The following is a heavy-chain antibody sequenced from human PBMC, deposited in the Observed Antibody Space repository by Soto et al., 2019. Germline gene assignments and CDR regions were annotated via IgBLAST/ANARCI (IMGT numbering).Heavy chain of an antibody. CDR3: ARHVPAAGYYYGMDV. V-gene: IGHV1-69*12. CDR1: GGTFISYA. J-gene: IGHJ6*02. Sequence: QVQLVQSGAEVKKPGSSVKVSCKASGGTFISYAISWVGQAPGQGLEWMGGIIPIFGTANYAQKFQGRVTITADESTSTAYMELSSLRSEDTAVYYCARHVPAAGYYYGMDVWGQGTTVTVSS. D-gene: IGHD2-2*01. CDR2: IIPIFGTA.